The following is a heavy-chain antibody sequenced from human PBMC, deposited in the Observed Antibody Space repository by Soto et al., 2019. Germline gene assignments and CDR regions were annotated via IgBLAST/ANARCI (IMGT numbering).Heavy chain of an antibody. J-gene: IGHJ6*03. D-gene: IGHD3-16*01. Sequence: SETLSLTCAVYGGSFSGYYWSWIRQPPGKGLEWIGEINHSGSTNYNPSLKSRVTISVDTSKNQFSLKLSSVTAADTAVYHCTGGRRLGGAYYYSYRDVWGKGTTVTVSS. CDR1: GGSFSGYY. CDR2: INHSGST. CDR3: TGGRRLGGAYYYSYRDV. V-gene: IGHV4-34*01.